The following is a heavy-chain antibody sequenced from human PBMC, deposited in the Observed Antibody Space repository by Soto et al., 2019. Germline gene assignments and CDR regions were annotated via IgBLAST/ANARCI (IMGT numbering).Heavy chain of an antibody. D-gene: IGHD2-8*01. Sequence: ASVKVSCKVSGYTLTELSMHWVRQAPGKGLEWMGGFDPEDGETIYAQKFQGRVTMTEDTSTDTAYMELSSLRSEDTAVYYCATDRRRDIVLMVYAKQFDYWGQGTLVTVSS. V-gene: IGHV1-24*01. CDR2: FDPEDGET. J-gene: IGHJ4*02. CDR3: ATDRRRDIVLMVYAKQFDY. CDR1: GYTLTELS.